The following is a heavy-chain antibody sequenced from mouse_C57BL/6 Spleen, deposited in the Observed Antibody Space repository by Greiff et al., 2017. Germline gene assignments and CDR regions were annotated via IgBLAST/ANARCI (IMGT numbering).Heavy chain of an antibody. CDR3: ARPRGYDYDVGYFDV. D-gene: IGHD2-4*01. CDR2: ISSGSSTI. Sequence: EVQRVESGGGLVKPGGSLKLSCAASGFTFSDYGMHWVRQAPEKGLEWVAYISSGSSTIYYADTVKGRFTISRDNAKNTLFLQMTSLRSEDTAMYYCARPRGYDYDVGYFDVWGTGTTVTVSS. J-gene: IGHJ1*03. V-gene: IGHV5-17*01. CDR1: GFTFSDYG.